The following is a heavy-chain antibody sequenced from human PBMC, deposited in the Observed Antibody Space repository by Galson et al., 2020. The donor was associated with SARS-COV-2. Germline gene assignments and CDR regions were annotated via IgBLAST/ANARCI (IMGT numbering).Heavy chain of an antibody. V-gene: IGHV3-30*18. Sequence: GGSLRLSCAASGFTFSSYGMHWVRQAPGKGLEWVAVISYDGSNKYYADSVKGRFTISRDNSKNTLYLQMNSLRAEDTAVYYCAEDRPIQLWLGWFDPWGQGTLVTVSS. CDR2: ISYDGSNK. D-gene: IGHD5-18*01. J-gene: IGHJ5*02. CDR3: AEDRPIQLWLGWFDP. CDR1: GFTFSSYG.